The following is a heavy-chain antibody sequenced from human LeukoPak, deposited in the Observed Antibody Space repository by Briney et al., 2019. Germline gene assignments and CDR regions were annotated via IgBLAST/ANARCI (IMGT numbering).Heavy chain of an antibody. V-gene: IGHV3-30*03. CDR1: GFTFRSYS. J-gene: IGHJ4*02. CDR3: ARYEAAADY. Sequence: PGGSLRLSCAASGFTFRSYSMNWVRQAPGKGLEWVAIISYDRSNKFYTDSVKGRFTISRDSSKNTLYLQMNSLRAEDTAVYYCARYEAAADYWGQGTLVTVSS. CDR2: ISYDRSNK. D-gene: IGHD6-13*01.